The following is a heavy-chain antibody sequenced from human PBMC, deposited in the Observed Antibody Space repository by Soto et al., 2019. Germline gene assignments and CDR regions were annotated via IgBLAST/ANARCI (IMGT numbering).Heavy chain of an antibody. CDR3: ERSSGRFRSFDY. CDR1: GFSLSTSGVG. J-gene: IGHJ4*02. Sequence: QITLKESGPTLVKPTQTLTLTCTLSGFSLSTSGVGVGWIRKPPGKALEWLALIYWDDDMRYSPSLRSWLTVTKENSKNQVAMSMTNMDTVDTATYYCERSSGRFRSFDYWGQGTLVTVSS. V-gene: IGHV2-5*02. CDR2: IYWDDDM. D-gene: IGHD1-26*01.